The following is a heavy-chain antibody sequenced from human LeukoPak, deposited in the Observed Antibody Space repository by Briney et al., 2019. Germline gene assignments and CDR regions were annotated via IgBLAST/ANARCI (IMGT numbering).Heavy chain of an antibody. J-gene: IGHJ5*02. CDR2: IKQDGSEK. CDR3: AITRRNWFDP. V-gene: IGHV3-7*01. CDR1: GFTFSSYW. Sequence: GGSLRLSCAASGFTFSSYWLSWVRQAPAKGLEWVANIKQDGSEKYYVDSVKGRFTISRDNAKNSLYLQMNSLRAEDTAVYYCAITRRNWFDPWGQGTLVTVSS.